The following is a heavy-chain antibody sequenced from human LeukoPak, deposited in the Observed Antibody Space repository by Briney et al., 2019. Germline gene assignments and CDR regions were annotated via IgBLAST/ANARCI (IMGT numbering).Heavy chain of an antibody. CDR2: IYSGGST. D-gene: IGHD3-10*01. V-gene: IGHV3-53*05. J-gene: IGHJ6*03. Sequence: PGGSLRLSCAASGFTVSSNYMSWVRQAPGKGLEWVSVIYSGGSTYYADSVKGRFTISRDNSKNTLYLQMNSLRAEDTAVYYCAKDTMVRGVPTSYYYYYYMDVWGKGTTVTISS. CDR3: AKDTMVRGVPTSYYYYYYMDV. CDR1: GFTVSSNY.